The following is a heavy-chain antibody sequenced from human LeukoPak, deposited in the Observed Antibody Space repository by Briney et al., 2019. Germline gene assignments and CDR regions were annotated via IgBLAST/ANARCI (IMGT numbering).Heavy chain of an antibody. CDR3: ARGQDGYNWGAFDI. CDR1: GGSFSGYY. Sequence: SETLSLTCAVYGGSFSGYYWSWIRQPPGKGLEWLGEINHSGSTNYNPSLKSRVTISVDTSKNQFSLKLSSVTAADTAVYYCARGQDGYNWGAFDIWGQGTMVTVSS. D-gene: IGHD5-24*01. CDR2: INHSGST. J-gene: IGHJ3*02. V-gene: IGHV4-34*01.